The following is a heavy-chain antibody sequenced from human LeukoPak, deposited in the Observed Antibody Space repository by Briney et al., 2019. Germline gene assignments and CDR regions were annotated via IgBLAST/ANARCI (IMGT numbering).Heavy chain of an antibody. V-gene: IGHV4-34*01. D-gene: IGHD6-13*01. CDR2: INHSGST. CDR1: GGSFSGYY. Sequence: PSETLSLTCAVYGGSFSGYYWSWIRQPPGKGLEWIGEINHSGSTNYNPSLKSRVTISVDTSKNQLSLKLSSVTAADTAVYYCARVPASRIAAAGKRNAFDIWGQGTMVTVSS. CDR3: ARVPASRIAAAGKRNAFDI. J-gene: IGHJ3*02.